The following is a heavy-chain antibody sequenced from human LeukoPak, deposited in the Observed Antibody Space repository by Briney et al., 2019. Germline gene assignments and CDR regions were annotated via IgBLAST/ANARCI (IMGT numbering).Heavy chain of an antibody. Sequence: SETLSLTFAVYCVSVSGYHWSWIRQPPGKGLEWIVEINHSGSTNYNPSLKSRVTISVDTSKSQFSLKLTSVTAADTAVYYCARIFYPGRVRGIIQNYHYYMDVWGKGTTVTVSS. CDR2: INHSGST. D-gene: IGHD3-10*01. CDR3: ARIFYPGRVRGIIQNYHYYMDV. J-gene: IGHJ6*03. V-gene: IGHV4-34*01. CDR1: CVSVSGYH.